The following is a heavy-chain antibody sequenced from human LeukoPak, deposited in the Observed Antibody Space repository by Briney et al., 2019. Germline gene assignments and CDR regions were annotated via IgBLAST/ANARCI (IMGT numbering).Heavy chain of an antibody. D-gene: IGHD3-22*01. CDR1: GFTFSSYR. J-gene: IGHJ4*02. CDR3: AKDQNYESSGYYGGFDY. V-gene: IGHV3-48*01. Sequence: GGSLRLSCAASGFTFSSYRMNWVRQAPGKGLEWVSYMNSSDTTIYYADSVKGRFTISRDNSKNTLNLQMNSLRAEDTALYYCAKDQNYESSGYYGGFDYWGQGTLVTVSS. CDR2: MNSSDTTI.